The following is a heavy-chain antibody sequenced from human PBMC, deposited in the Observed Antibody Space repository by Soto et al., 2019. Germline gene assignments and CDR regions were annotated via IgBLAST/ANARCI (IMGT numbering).Heavy chain of an antibody. V-gene: IGHV4-34*01. Sequence: PSETLSLTCAVYGGAFSGYYWSWIRQPPGKGLGWIGEINHSGSTNYNTSLKSRVTISVATSKNQFSRQLSSLTPADTAVYYCGRGYTRYSSSLNWFDPWGQGNLVTLAS. CDR1: GGAFSGYY. CDR3: GRGYTRYSSSLNWFDP. CDR2: INHSGST. D-gene: IGHD6-13*01. J-gene: IGHJ5*02.